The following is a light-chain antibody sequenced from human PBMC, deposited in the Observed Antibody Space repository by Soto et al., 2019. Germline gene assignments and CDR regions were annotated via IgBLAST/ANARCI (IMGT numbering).Light chain of an antibody. CDR3: QQLHSYPRT. V-gene: IGKV1-9*01. Sequence: DMQLTQSPRFLASSVVDRXTXXXXASQDMNTYIAWYQQKPGKAPKLLIYGASTLQSGVPSRFRGSESGAVFTLTISSLQPEDFATYYCQQLHSYPRTFGQGTMVDI. J-gene: IGKJ1*01. CDR2: GAS. CDR1: QDMNTY.